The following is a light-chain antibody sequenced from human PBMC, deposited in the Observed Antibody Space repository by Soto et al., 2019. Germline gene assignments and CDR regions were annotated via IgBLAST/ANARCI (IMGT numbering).Light chain of an antibody. Sequence: QSVLSQPPSASGSPGQSVTISCTGTSSDVSGYNYVSWYQQHPGKAPKLMIYEVSKRPSGVPDRFSGSKSGNTASLTISGLQAEDDSDYYCSSYAGSNNVVFGGGTQLTVL. CDR1: SSDVSGYNY. CDR3: SSYAGSNNVV. CDR2: EVS. J-gene: IGLJ2*01. V-gene: IGLV2-8*01.